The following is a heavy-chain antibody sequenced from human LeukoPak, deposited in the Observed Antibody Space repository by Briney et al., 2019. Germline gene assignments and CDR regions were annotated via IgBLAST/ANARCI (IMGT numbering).Heavy chain of an antibody. J-gene: IGHJ4*02. CDR3: ARDGETTVVTPRYFDY. Sequence: ASVKVSCKASGYTFTTYYMHWERQAPGQGTDWLGLINPSGGSTNYAQKFQGRVTMTRDTSTSTVYMELSSLRSDDTAVYYCARDGETTVVTPRYFDYWGQGTLVAVSS. D-gene: IGHD4-23*01. V-gene: IGHV1-46*01. CDR2: INPSGGST. CDR1: GYTFTTYY.